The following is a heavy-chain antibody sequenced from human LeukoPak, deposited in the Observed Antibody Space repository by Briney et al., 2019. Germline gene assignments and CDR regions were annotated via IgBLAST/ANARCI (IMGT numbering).Heavy chain of an antibody. CDR3: ARSSVAAAGYFDY. V-gene: IGHV4-30-2*01. J-gene: IGHJ4*02. CDR2: IYHSGST. Sequence: SQTLSLTCAVSGGSISSGGYSWSWIRQPPGKGLEWIGYIYHSGSTYYNPSPKSRVTISVDRSKNQFSLKLSSVTAADTAVYYCARSSVAAAGYFDYWGQGTLVTVSS. D-gene: IGHD6-13*01. CDR1: GGSISSGGYS.